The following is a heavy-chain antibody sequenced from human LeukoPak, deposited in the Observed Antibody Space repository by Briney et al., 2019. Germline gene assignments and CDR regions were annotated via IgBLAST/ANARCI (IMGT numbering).Heavy chain of an antibody. CDR1: GFTFSGFA. CDR3: AKWATYYYGSGSPGGFDY. Sequence: GGSLRLSCAASGFTFSGFAMSWVRQAPGKGREWVSTISNSGGSTYYADSVKGRFTISGDNSKNTLYLQMNSLRAEDTAVYYCAKWATYYYGSGSPGGFDYWGQGTLVTVSS. D-gene: IGHD3-10*01. V-gene: IGHV3-23*01. J-gene: IGHJ4*02. CDR2: ISNSGGST.